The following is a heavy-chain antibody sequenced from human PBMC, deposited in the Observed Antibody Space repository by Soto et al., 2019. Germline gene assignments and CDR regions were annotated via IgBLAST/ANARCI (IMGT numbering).Heavy chain of an antibody. D-gene: IGHD6-19*01. CDR2: ISSSSSYT. CDR3: ADIAVDKAAEYFQH. V-gene: IGHV3-11*03. CDR1: GFTFSDFY. Sequence: GGSLRLSCAASGFTFSDFYMSWIHQAPGKGLEWVSYISSSSSYTNYADSVKGRFTISRDNAKNSLYLQMNSLRAEDTAVYYCADIAVDKAAEYFQHWGQGTLVTVSS. J-gene: IGHJ1*01.